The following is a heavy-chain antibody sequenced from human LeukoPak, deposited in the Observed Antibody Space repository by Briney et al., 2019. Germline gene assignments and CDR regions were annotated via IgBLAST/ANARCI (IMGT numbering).Heavy chain of an antibody. CDR3: ARSRSVSNYKGMDV. D-gene: IGHD5/OR15-5a*01. J-gene: IGHJ6*02. CDR2: ISSSSDYI. V-gene: IGHV3-21*01. Sequence: GGSLRLSCPASGFTFSDDSMSWVRQAPGKGLEWVSSISSSSDYIYYADSVKGRFTISRDNARNSLYLQMNSLRAEDTAVYYCARSRSVSNYKGMDVWGQGTTVTVPS. CDR1: GFTFSDDS.